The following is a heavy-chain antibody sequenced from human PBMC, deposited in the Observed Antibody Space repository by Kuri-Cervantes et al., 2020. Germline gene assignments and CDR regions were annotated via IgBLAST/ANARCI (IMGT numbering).Heavy chain of an antibody. CDR1: GFTFGDYT. CDR3: AKATQKYSSSGWLDY. CDR2: IRYDGSNK. J-gene: IGHJ4*02. D-gene: IGHD6-6*01. Sequence: GESLKISCTASGFTFGDYTMSWFRQAPGKGLEWVAFIRYDGSNKYYADSVKGRFTISRDNSKNTLYLQMNSLRAEDTAVYYCAKATQKYSSSGWLDYWGQGTLVTVSS. V-gene: IGHV3-30*02.